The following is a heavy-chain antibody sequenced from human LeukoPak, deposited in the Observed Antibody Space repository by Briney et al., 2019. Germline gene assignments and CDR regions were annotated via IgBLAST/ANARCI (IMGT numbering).Heavy chain of an antibody. D-gene: IGHD3-16*01. CDR2: INHNGNVN. CDR3: ARGGGLDV. J-gene: IGHJ6*02. CDR1: GFTFSTYW. V-gene: IGHV3-7*03. Sequence: GGSLRLSCSASGFTFSTYWMSWVRQAPGKGLEWVASINHNGNVNYYVDSVKGRFTISRDNAKNSLYLQMSNLRAEDTAVYFCARGGGLDVWGQGATVTVSS.